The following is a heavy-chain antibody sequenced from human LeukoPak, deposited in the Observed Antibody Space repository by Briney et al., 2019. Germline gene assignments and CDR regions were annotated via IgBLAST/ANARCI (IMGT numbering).Heavy chain of an antibody. Sequence: PGGSLRLSCAASRFTFSNYAMTWVRQAPGQGLEWVSAISGSGGRIYYADSLKGRFTISRDNSKNTLYLQMNSLRAEDTAVYYCAKALLLFSSDYFDYWDQGTLVTVSS. CDR2: ISGSGGRI. V-gene: IGHV3-23*01. CDR1: RFTFSNYA. CDR3: AKALLLFSSDYFDY. D-gene: IGHD3-10*01. J-gene: IGHJ4*02.